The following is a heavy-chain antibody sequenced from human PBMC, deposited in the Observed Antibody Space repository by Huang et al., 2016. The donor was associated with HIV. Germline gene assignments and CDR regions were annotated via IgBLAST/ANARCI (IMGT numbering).Heavy chain of an antibody. CDR1: GYTLTELS. D-gene: IGHD3-22*01. Sequence: QVQLVQSGAEVKKPGASVKVSCKVSGYTLTELSMHWVRQAPGKGLEWSGGLDPEEGETIDAQKFQGRVTMTEDTSTDTAYMELSSLRAEETAVYYCATVYRRFRNHDSGDYYFDYWDQGTLVTVSS. V-gene: IGHV1-24*01. CDR3: ATVYRRFRNHDSGDYYFDY. CDR2: LDPEEGET. J-gene: IGHJ4*02.